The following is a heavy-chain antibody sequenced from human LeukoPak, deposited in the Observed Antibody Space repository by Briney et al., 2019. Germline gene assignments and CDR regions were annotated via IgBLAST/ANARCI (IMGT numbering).Heavy chain of an antibody. Sequence: SSETLSLTCTVSGGSISSSSYYWGWVRQPPGKGLEWIGEIYHSGSTNYNPSLKSRVTISVDKSKNQFSLKLSSVTAADTAVYYCARSMDTAMANPFDYRGQGTLVTVSS. CDR1: GGSISSSSYY. D-gene: IGHD5-18*01. CDR3: ARSMDTAMANPFDY. CDR2: IYHSGST. J-gene: IGHJ4*02. V-gene: IGHV4-39*07.